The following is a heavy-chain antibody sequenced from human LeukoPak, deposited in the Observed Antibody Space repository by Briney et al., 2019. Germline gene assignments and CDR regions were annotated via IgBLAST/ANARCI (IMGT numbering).Heavy chain of an antibody. J-gene: IGHJ3*02. V-gene: IGHV1-18*01. CDR1: GYTFTSYG. D-gene: IGHD3-3*01. CDR2: ISAYNGNT. CDR3: ARDEYYDFWSGYWPPHAFDI. Sequence: SVKVSCKASGYTFTSYGISCVRQAPGQGLEWMGWISAYNGNTNYAQKLQGRVTMTTDTSTSTAYMELRSLRSDDTAVCYCARDEYYDFWSGYWPPHAFDIWGQGTMVTVSS.